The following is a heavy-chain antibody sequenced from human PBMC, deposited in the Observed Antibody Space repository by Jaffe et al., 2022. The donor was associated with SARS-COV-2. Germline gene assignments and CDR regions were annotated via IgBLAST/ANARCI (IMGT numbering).Heavy chain of an antibody. D-gene: IGHD1-26*01. J-gene: IGHJ4*02. CDR2: IYYSGST. Sequence: QVQLQESGPGLVKPSETLSLTCTVSGGSVSSGSYYWSWIRQPPGKGLEWIGYIYYSGSTNYNPSLKSRVTISVDTSKNQFSLKLSSVTAADTAVYYCASHHSGSYPTPEFDYWGQGTLVTVSS. CDR1: GGSVSSGSYY. V-gene: IGHV4-61*01. CDR3: ASHHSGSYPTPEFDY.